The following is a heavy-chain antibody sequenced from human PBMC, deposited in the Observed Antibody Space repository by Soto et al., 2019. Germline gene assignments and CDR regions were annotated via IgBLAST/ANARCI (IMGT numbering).Heavy chain of an antibody. CDR3: ARHWGNWNYYYYGMDV. CDR1: GGSISSSSYY. D-gene: IGHD1-1*01. J-gene: IGHJ6*02. CDR2: IYYSGST. V-gene: IGHV4-39*01. Sequence: SETLSRTCTVSGGSISSSSYYWGWIRQPPGKGLEWIGSIYYSGSTYYNPSLKSRVTISVDTSKNQFSLKLSSVTAADTAVYYCARHWGNWNYYYYGMDVWGQGTTVTVSS.